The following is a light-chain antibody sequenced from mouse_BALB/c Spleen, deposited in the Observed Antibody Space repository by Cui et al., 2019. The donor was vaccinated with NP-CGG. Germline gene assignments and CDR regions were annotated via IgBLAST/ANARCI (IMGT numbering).Light chain of an antibody. CDR1: TGAVTTSNY. V-gene: IGLV1*01. J-gene: IGLJ1*01. CDR2: GTN. CDR3: ALWYSNHWV. Sequence: QAVVTQESALTTLPGETVTLTCRSSTGAVTTSNYANWVQEKPDHLFTGLIGGTNNRVPGVPARFSGSLIGGKAALTITGAQTEDEAIYFCALWYSNHWVFGGGTKLTVL.